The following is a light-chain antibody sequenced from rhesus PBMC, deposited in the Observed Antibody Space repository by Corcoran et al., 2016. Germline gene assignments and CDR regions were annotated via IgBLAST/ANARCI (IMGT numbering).Light chain of an antibody. CDR2: YDT. CDR1: NLGSKN. V-gene: IGLV3-36*02. J-gene: IGLJ1*01. CDR3: QVWDSSSDHYI. Sequence: SYDVTQPRSVSVSPGQTASITCGTDNLGSKNVHWYQQKPAQAPVLVIYYDTDRPSGIPERFSGSNSGNTATLTISGVEAGDEADYYCQVWDSSSDHYIFDAGTRLTVL.